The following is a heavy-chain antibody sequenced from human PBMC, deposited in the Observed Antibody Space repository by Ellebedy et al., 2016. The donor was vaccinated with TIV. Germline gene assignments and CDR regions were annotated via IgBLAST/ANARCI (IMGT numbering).Heavy chain of an antibody. V-gene: IGHV1-8*01. D-gene: IGHD3-22*01. CDR1: GYTFTNYD. J-gene: IGHJ4*02. CDR2: MSPNSDIT. Sequence: AASVKVSCKASGYTFTNYDIHWVRQATGQGLEWMGWMSPNSDITIYAQKFQGRVTMTRDTSKSTAYMELRSLRSEDTAVYYCARPRSQYYDNSGYDQWGQGTLVTVSS. CDR3: ARPRSQYYDNSGYDQ.